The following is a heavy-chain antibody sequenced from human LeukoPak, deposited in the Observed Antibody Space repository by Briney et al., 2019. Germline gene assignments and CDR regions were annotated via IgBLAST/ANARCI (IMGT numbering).Heavy chain of an antibody. CDR1: GFTFSSYS. J-gene: IGHJ1*01. V-gene: IGHV3-21*04. Sequence: GGSLRLSCAASGFTFSSYSMNWVRQAPGKGLEWVSSISSSSSYIYYADSVKGRFTISRDNSKNTLYLQMNSLRAQDTAVYYCAKVRTDYYDSSGHAEYFQHWGQGTLVTVSS. CDR3: AKVRTDYYDSSGHAEYFQH. CDR2: ISSSSSYI. D-gene: IGHD3-22*01.